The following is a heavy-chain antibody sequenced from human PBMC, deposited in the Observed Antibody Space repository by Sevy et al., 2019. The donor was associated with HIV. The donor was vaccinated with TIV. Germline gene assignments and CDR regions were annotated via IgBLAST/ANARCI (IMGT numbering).Heavy chain of an antibody. V-gene: IGHV3-15*01. D-gene: IGHD2-2*01. CDR3: TLQDIVVVPATRGFYYYYGMDV. CDR2: IKSKTDGGTT. CDR1: GFTFSNAW. J-gene: IGHJ6*02. Sequence: GGSLRLSCAASGFTFSNAWMSWVRQAPGKGLEWVGRIKSKTDGGTTDYAAPVKGRFTISRDDSKNTLYLQMNSLKTEDTAVYYCTLQDIVVVPATRGFYYYYGMDVWGQGTTVTVS.